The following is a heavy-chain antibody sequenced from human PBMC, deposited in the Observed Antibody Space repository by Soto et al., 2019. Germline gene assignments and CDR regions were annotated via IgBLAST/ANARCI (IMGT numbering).Heavy chain of an antibody. CDR1: GYTFTSYA. CDR3: AREGHSSWYFVY. Sequence: ASVKVSCKASGYTFTSYAMHWVRQAPGQRLEWMGWINADNGNTKYSQKLQGRVTMTTDTSTSTAYMELRSLRSDDTAVYYCAREGHSSWYFVYWGQGTLVTVSS. V-gene: IGHV1-3*01. J-gene: IGHJ4*02. D-gene: IGHD6-13*01. CDR2: INADNGNT.